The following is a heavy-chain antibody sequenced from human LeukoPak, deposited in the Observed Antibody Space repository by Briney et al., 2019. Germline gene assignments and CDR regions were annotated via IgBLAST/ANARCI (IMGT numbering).Heavy chain of an antibody. V-gene: IGHV4-39*01. Sequence: PSETLSLTCTVSGGSIRMSTYYWGWIRQPPGKGLEWTGSIYHSGSTHYNPSLRSRVTMSVDTSKNQFTLKVTAVTAADTAVYYCVTNGTVTVAGTKFNYFDYWGQGALVTVSS. CDR3: VTNGTVTVAGTKFNYFDY. D-gene: IGHD6-19*01. CDR2: IYHSGST. J-gene: IGHJ4*02. CDR1: GGSIRMSTYY.